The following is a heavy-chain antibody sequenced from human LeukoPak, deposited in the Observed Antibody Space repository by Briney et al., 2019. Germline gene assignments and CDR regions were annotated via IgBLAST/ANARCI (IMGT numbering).Heavy chain of an antibody. CDR2: IHQDGSAK. D-gene: IGHD6-13*01. Sequence: GGSLRLSCAASGFTFSSYAMNWVRQAPGEGLEWVACIHQDGSAKYYVDSVKGRFTISRDNTKNSLYLQMDSLTAEDTAVYYCARDLSSRDGYWGQGTLVTVSS. CDR3: ARDLSSRDGY. J-gene: IGHJ4*02. V-gene: IGHV3-7*03. CDR1: GFTFSSYA.